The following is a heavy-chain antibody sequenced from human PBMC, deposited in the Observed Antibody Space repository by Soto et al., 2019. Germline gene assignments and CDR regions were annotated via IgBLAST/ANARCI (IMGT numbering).Heavy chain of an antibody. CDR3: VREFSSSWYRVRYFDY. Sequence: QSGGSLRLSCAASGFTFSNFAMHWVRQAPGKGLQWVAFISSDGRNKNYADSVKGRFTISRDNSKNTLYLQMNSLRAEDTTVYYCVREFSSSWYRVRYFDYWGQGTLVTVSS. D-gene: IGHD6-13*01. CDR1: GFTFSNFA. V-gene: IGHV3-30-3*01. J-gene: IGHJ4*02. CDR2: ISSDGRNK.